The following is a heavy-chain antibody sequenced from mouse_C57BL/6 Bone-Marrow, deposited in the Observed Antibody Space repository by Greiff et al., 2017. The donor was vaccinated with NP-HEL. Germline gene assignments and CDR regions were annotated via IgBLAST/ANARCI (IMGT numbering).Heavy chain of an antibody. V-gene: IGHV1-64*01. J-gene: IGHJ2*01. Sequence: QVQLQQPGAELVKPGASVKLSCKASGYTFTSYWMHWVKQRPGQGLEWIGMIHPNSGSTNYNEKFKSKATLTVDKSSSTAYMQLSSLTSEDSAVYYCARDPYDYDEDYCDYWGQGTTLTVSS. CDR3: ARDPYDYDEDYCDY. CDR1: GYTFTSYW. D-gene: IGHD2-4*01. CDR2: IHPNSGST.